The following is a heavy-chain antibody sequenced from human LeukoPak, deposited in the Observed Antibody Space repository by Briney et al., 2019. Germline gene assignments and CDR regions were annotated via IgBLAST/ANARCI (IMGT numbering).Heavy chain of an antibody. CDR2: IYYTGRT. J-gene: IGHJ2*01. CDR3: ARSTNYDSSGYYYLWYFDL. D-gene: IGHD3-22*01. CDR1: GGSISSSAYH. Sequence: SQTLSLTCSVSGGSISSSAYHWSWFRQHPGKGLEWIGYIYYTGRTYYSPSLKSRVTISVDTSKNQFSLKLSSVTAADTAVYYCARSTNYDSSGYYYLWYFDLWGRGTLVTVSS. V-gene: IGHV4-31*03.